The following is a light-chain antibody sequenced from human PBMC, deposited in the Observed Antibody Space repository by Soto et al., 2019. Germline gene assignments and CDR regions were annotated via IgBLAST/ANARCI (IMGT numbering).Light chain of an antibody. V-gene: IGLV2-14*01. J-gene: IGLJ3*02. CDR3: SSYTSSSTWV. CDR1: SSDVGGYNS. Sequence: QSVLTQPASVSGSPGQSITISCTGTSSDVGGYNSVSWYQQHPGKAPKLMIYEVNNRPSGVSNRFSGSKSGNTASLTISGLQAEDEADYYCSSYTSSSTWVFGGGTKLTVL. CDR2: EVN.